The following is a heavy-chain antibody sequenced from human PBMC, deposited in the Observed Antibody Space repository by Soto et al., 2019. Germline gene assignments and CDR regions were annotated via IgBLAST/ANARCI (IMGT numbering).Heavy chain of an antibody. D-gene: IGHD2-2*02. J-gene: IGHJ4*02. CDR2: ISSSSSYI. CDR1: GFTFSSYS. Sequence: GGSLRLSCAASGFTFSSYSMNWVRQAPGKGLEWVSSISSSSSYIYYADSVKGRFTISRDNAKNSLYLQMNSLRAEDTAVYYCARFFCSSTSCYRGWVDYWGQGTLVTVSS. CDR3: ARFFCSSTSCYRGWVDY. V-gene: IGHV3-21*01.